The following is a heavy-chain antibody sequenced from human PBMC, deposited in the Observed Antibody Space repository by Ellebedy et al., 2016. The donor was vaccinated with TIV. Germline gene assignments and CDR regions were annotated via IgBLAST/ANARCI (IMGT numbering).Heavy chain of an antibody. CDR3: ARPFLMVYAPFDC. Sequence: GGSLRLSCAASGFTFSSYALHWVRRAPGKGLEWVAVISYDGSNKYYADSVKGRFTISRDNSKNTLYLQMNSLRAEDTAVYYCARPFLMVYAPFDCWGQGTLVTVSS. V-gene: IGHV3-30-3*01. CDR2: ISYDGSNK. CDR1: GFTFSSYA. D-gene: IGHD2-8*01. J-gene: IGHJ4*02.